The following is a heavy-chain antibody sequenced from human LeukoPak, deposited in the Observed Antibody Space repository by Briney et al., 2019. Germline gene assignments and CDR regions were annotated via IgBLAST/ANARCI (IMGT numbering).Heavy chain of an antibody. V-gene: IGHV3-23*01. Sequence: GGSVRLSCAASGFTFSSYAMSWVRQAPGKGLEWVSAISGSGGSTYYADSVKGRFTISRDNSKNTLYLQMNSLRAEDTAVYYCAKGSGSYPGSGYGMDVWGQGTTVTVSS. D-gene: IGHD1-26*01. CDR1: GFTFSSYA. CDR3: AKGSGSYPGSGYGMDV. CDR2: ISGSGGST. J-gene: IGHJ6*02.